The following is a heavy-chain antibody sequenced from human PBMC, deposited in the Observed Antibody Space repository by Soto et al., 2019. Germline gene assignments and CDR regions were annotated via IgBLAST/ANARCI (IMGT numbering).Heavy chain of an antibody. CDR2: INLNSGGT. CDR1: GYTFTGYY. D-gene: IGHD3-22*01. J-gene: IGHJ4*02. CDR3: ARIRLLYDGSGIAY. V-gene: IGHV1-2*02. Sequence: QVQLVQSGAEVKKPGASVKVSCKASGYTFTGYYMHWVRQAPGQGLEWMGWINLNSGGTNYAQKFQGRVTMTRDTSIRTAYIELSRLRSDDTAVYYCARIRLLYDGSGIAYWGQGTLVTVSS.